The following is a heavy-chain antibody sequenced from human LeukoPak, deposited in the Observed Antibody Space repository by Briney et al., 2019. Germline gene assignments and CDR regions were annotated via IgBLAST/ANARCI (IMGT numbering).Heavy chain of an antibody. CDR3: ARDRFSSSWYDFDY. CDR1: GYTFTNYA. D-gene: IGHD6-13*01. CDR2: INVGNGNT. Sequence: GASVKLSCKASGYTFTNYAMHWVRQAPGQRLEWMGWINVGNGNTKQSQKFQGRVTITRDTSASTAYMELSSLRSEDTAVYYCARDRFSSSWYDFDYWGQGTLVTVSS. J-gene: IGHJ4*02. V-gene: IGHV1-3*01.